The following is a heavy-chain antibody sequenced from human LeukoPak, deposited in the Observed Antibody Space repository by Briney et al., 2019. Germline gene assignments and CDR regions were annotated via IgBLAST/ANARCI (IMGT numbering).Heavy chain of an antibody. CDR3: APLSSRETNWFDP. Sequence: GGSLRLSCAASGFTFSSYSMNWVRQAPGKGLEWVSSISSSSSYIYYADSVKGRFTISGDNAKNSLYLQMNSLRAEDTAVYYCAPLSSRETNWFDPWGQGTLVTVSS. V-gene: IGHV3-21*01. CDR1: GFTFSSYS. CDR2: ISSSSSYI. J-gene: IGHJ5*02. D-gene: IGHD6-13*01.